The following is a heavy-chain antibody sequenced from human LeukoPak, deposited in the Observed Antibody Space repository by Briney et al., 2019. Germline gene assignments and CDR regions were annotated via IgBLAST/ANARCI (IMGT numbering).Heavy chain of an antibody. J-gene: IGHJ4*02. CDR3: ARGFGVVKGSFDY. CDR1: GGSFSGYY. D-gene: IGHD3-3*01. V-gene: IGHV4-34*01. CDR2: INHSGST. Sequence: KPSETLSLTCAVYGGSFSGYYWSWIRQPPGKGLEWIGEINHSGSTNYNPPLKSRVTISVDTSKNQFSLKLSSVTAADTAVYYCARGFGVVKGSFDYWGQGTLVTVSS.